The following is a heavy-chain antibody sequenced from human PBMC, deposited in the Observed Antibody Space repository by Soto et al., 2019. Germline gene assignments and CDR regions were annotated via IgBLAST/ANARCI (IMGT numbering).Heavy chain of an antibody. V-gene: IGHV3-30-3*01. CDR3: TREEVSARKHYGMDV. CDR1: GFTFSSYA. CDR2: ISYDGSNK. D-gene: IGHD1-20*01. J-gene: IGHJ6*02. Sequence: GGSLILSCAASGFTFSSYAMHWVRKAPGKGLEWVAVISYDGSNKYYADSVKGRFTISRDNSKNTLYLQMNSLRAEDTAVYYCTREEVSARKHYGMDVWGQGTTVTVSS.